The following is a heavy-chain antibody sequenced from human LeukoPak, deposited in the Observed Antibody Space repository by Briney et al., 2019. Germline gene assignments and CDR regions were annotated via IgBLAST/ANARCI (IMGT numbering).Heavy chain of an antibody. V-gene: IGHV3-21*01. CDR3: ARVGAAWSIDY. CDR2: ISSSSYI. CDR1: GFTFSSYS. J-gene: IGHJ4*02. D-gene: IGHD3-10*01. Sequence: GGSLRLSCVASGFTFSSYSMNWVRQAPGKGLEWVSFISSSSYIYYADSVKGRFTISRDNAKNSLYLQMNSLRAEDTAVYYCARVGAAWSIDYWGQGTLVTVSS.